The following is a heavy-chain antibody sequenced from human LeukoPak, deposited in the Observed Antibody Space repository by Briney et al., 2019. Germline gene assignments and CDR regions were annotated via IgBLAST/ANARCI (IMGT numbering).Heavy chain of an antibody. D-gene: IGHD3-22*01. V-gene: IGHV4-61*01. J-gene: IGHJ5*02. CDR1: GGSISSGSYY. CDR3: ARVGIYYDSSSFDP. Sequence: SETLSLTCTVSGGSISSGSYYWSWIRQPPGKGLEWIGYIYYSGSTNYNPSLKSRVTISVDTSKNQFSLKLSSVTAADTAVYYCARVGIYYDSSSFDPWGQGTLVTVSS. CDR2: IYYSGST.